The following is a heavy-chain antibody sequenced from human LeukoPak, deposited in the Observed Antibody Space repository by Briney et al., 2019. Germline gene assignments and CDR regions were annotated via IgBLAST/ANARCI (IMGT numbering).Heavy chain of an antibody. Sequence: GSLRLSCSASGFTFSHAWMSWVRQPPGGGLEWIGEISLRGRTQYNPSLKSRVNISIDGSKNHLYLSLASVTAADTAVYYCSRESGPYCPFGHWGQGTLVAVTS. D-gene: IGHD1-26*01. CDR3: SRESGPYCPFGH. J-gene: IGHJ5*02. V-gene: IGHV4-4*02. CDR1: GFTFSHAW. CDR2: ISLRGRT.